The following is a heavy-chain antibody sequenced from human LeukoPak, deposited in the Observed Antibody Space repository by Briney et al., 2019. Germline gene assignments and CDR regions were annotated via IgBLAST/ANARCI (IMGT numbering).Heavy chain of an antibody. D-gene: IGHD3-10*01. CDR3: ARDGDYGTGSYYRGCIDS. J-gene: IGHJ4*02. CDR2: IHPRCDDT. Sequence: ASVKVSCRTSGYSFTAFYIHWVRQAPGQGLEWMGWIHPRCDDTNYAQKFQGRVTMTRDTSISTAYLDLSSLRSDDTAVYYCARDGDYGTGSYYRGCIDSWGQGTPVTVSP. V-gene: IGHV1-2*02. CDR1: GYSFTAFY.